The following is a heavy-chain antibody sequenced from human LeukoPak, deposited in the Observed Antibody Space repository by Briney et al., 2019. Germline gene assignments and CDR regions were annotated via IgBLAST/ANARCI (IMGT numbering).Heavy chain of an antibody. D-gene: IGHD3-22*01. J-gene: IGHJ4*02. V-gene: IGHV3-7*01. Sequence: GGSLRLSCAGSGFTFSSYWMSWVRQAPGKGLEWVANIKQDGSEKYYVDSVKGRFTISRDNAKNSLYLQMNSLRAEDTAVYYCARDRLYYYDSSGYYYFWGQGTLVTVSS. CDR2: IKQDGSEK. CDR3: ARDRLYYYDSSGYYYF. CDR1: GFTFSSYW.